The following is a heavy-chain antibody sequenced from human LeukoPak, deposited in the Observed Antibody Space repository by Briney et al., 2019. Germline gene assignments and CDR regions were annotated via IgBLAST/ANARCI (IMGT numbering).Heavy chain of an antibody. J-gene: IGHJ6*02. V-gene: IGHV4-34*01. Sequence: PSETLSRTCAVYGGSFSGYYWSWIRQPPGKGLEWIGEINHSGSTNYNPSPKSRVTISVDTSKNQFSLKLSSVTAADTAVYYCAKKMSNSSSWSTGYYYGMDVWGQGTTVTVSS. D-gene: IGHD6-13*01. CDR3: AKKMSNSSSWSTGYYYGMDV. CDR2: INHSGST. CDR1: GGSFSGYY.